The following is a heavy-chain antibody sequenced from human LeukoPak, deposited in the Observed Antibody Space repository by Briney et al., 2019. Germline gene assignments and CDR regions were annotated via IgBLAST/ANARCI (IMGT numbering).Heavy chain of an antibody. D-gene: IGHD3-3*01. Sequence: PGGSLRLSCAASGFTFSSYAMSWVRQAPGKGLEWVSAISGSGGSTYYADSVKGRFTISRDNSKNTLYLQMNSLRAEDTAVYYCAKDRDFWSGYPTYAFDIWGQGTMVTVSS. J-gene: IGHJ3*02. CDR1: GFTFSSYA. CDR2: ISGSGGST. CDR3: AKDRDFWSGYPTYAFDI. V-gene: IGHV3-23*01.